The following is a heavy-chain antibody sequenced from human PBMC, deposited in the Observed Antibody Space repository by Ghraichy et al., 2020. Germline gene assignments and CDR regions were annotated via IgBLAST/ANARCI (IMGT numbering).Heavy chain of an antibody. CDR3: ARDGGGGSYYTFSSGQYYFPL. D-gene: IGHD3-10*01. CDR2: IYDGRV. V-gene: IGHV4-61*01. Sequence: SETLSLTCSVSGDSVGGDSFYWTWIRQPPGQALEWMGYIYDGRVHYNPSLKSRLDISEDTSRNQFSLELTSVTAADTAVYFCARDGGGGSYYTFSSGQYYFPLWGQGALVTVSS. CDR1: GDSVGGDSFY. J-gene: IGHJ4*02.